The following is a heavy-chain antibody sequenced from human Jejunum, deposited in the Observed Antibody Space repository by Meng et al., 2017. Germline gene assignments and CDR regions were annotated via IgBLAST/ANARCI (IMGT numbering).Heavy chain of an antibody. D-gene: IGHD2-21*01. CDR2: GRKAADSHNT. J-gene: IGHJ4*02. CDR3: ARGLLGYCGGQLCSRWDS. Sequence: GESLKISCVASGFSFSDYHMDWVRQAPGKGLEWVGRGRKAADSHNTVFGASVNGRFTISRDDSRNSLFLQLNSLRTEDTAVYYCARGLLGYCGGQLCSRWDSWGQGTLVTVSS. V-gene: IGHV3-72*01. CDR1: GFSFSDYH.